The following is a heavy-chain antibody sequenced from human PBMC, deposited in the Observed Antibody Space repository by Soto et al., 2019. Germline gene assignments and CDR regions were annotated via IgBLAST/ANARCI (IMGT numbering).Heavy chain of an antibody. V-gene: IGHV4-59*08. J-gene: IGHJ3*02. CDR1: GGTISSYY. D-gene: IGHD3-10*01. Sequence: SETLSLTCTVSGGTISSYYWSWIRQPPGKGLEWIGYIYYSGSTNYNPSLKSRVTISVDTSKNQFSLKLSSVTAADTAVYYCARRYGSFFDIWGQGTMVTVSS. CDR3: ARRYGSFFDI. CDR2: IYYSGST.